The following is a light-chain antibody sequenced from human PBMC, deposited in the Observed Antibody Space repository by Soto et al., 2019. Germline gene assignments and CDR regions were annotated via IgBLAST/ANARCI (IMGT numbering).Light chain of an antibody. CDR1: QSISSY. V-gene: IGKV1-39*01. Sequence: DSQMTQSPSCLSASLGCRVTITFLASQSISSYLNWYQQKPGKAPKLLIYAASSLQSGVPSRFSGSGSGTDFTLTISSLQPDDVATYYCQQYNSYPWTFGQGTKVDI. CDR2: AAS. J-gene: IGKJ1*01. CDR3: QQYNSYPWT.